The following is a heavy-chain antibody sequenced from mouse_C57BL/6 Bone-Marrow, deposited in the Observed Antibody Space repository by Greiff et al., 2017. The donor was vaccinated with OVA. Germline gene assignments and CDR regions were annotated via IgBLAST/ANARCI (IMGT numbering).Heavy chain of an antibody. J-gene: IGHJ2*01. V-gene: IGHV5-16*01. CDR1: GFTFSDYY. CDR2: INYDGSST. CDR3: ARVYYGNYFDY. Sequence: EVMLVESEGGLVQPGSSMKLSCTASGFTFSDYYMAWVRQVPEKGLEWVANINYDGSSTYYLDSLKSRFIISRDNAKNILYLQMSSLKSEDTATYYCARVYYGNYFDYWGQGTTLTVSS. D-gene: IGHD2-1*01.